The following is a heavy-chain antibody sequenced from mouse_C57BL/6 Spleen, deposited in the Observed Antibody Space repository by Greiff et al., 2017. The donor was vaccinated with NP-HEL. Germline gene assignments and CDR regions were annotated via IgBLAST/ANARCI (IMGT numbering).Heavy chain of an antibody. V-gene: IGHV5-15*01. D-gene: IGHD2-1*01. CDR2: ISNLAYSI. J-gene: IGHJ3*01. CDR3: ARHGDGNYAWFAY. CDR1: GFTFSDYG. Sequence: EVHLVESGGGLVQPGGSLKLSCAASGFTFSDYGMAWVRQAPRKGPEWVAFISNLAYSIYYADTVTGRFTISRENAKNTLYLEMSSLRSEDTAMYYCARHGDGNYAWFAYWGQGTLVTVSA.